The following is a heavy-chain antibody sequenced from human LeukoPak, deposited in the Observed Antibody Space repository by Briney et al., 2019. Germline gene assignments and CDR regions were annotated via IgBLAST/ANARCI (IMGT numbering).Heavy chain of an antibody. CDR1: GFTFSSYG. V-gene: IGHV3-30*02. CDR2: IRYDGSNK. Sequence: GGSLRLSCAASGFTFSSYGMHWVRQAPGKGLEWVAFIRYDGSNKYYADSVKGRFTISRDNSKNTLYPQMNSLRAEDTAVYYCAKVQSHDSSGFDYWGQGTLVTVSS. CDR3: AKVQSHDSSGFDY. J-gene: IGHJ4*02. D-gene: IGHD3-22*01.